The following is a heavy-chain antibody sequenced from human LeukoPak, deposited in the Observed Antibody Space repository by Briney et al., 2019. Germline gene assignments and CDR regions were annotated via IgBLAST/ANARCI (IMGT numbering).Heavy chain of an antibody. CDR2: ISSSSSYI. Sequence: GGSLRLSCAASGFIFSSYSINWVRQAPGKGLEWVSSISSSSSYIYYADSVKGRFTISRDNAKNSLYLQMNSLRAEDTAVYYCAREYYYDSRAPGAFDIWGQGTKVTVSS. D-gene: IGHD3-22*01. J-gene: IGHJ3*02. CDR1: GFIFSSYS. V-gene: IGHV3-21*01. CDR3: AREYYYDSRAPGAFDI.